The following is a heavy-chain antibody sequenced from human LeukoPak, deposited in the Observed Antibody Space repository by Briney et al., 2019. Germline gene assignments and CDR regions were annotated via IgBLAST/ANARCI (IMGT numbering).Heavy chain of an antibody. CDR1: GFTFSSYA. D-gene: IGHD2-2*01. J-gene: IGHJ4*02. CDR3: AKERSTTTWYDH. V-gene: IGHV3-30-3*01. CDR2: ISYDGSNK. Sequence: GGSLRLSCAASGFTFSSYAMHWVRQAPGKGLEWVAVISYDGSNKYYADSVKGRFTISRDNSKNTVYLQMNSLRAEDTAVYYCAKERSTTTWYDHWGQGILVTVSS.